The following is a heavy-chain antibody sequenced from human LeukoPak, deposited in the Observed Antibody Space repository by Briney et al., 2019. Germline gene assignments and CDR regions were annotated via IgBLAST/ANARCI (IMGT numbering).Heavy chain of an antibody. J-gene: IGHJ4*02. D-gene: IGHD7-27*01. Sequence: GGSLRLSCEVSGFTVSSNYMTWVRQAPGKGLEWVSIIYSGGSTYYADSVKGRFAISRDNSKKTLYLQMNSLRDEDTAVFYCERDLTGDAYFDYWGQGTLVTVSS. CDR1: GFTVSSNY. V-gene: IGHV3-66*01. CDR3: ERDLTGDAYFDY. CDR2: IYSGGST.